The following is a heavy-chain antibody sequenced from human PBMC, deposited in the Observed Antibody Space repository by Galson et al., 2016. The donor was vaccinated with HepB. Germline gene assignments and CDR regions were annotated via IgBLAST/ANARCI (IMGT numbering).Heavy chain of an antibody. Sequence: TLSLTCTVSGGSISSGVHYWSWVRQHPGKGLEWIGYIFYTGGTYYNPSLQTRVTITVDTSQSQFSLNLNSVTAADTAVYYCARLGVTSRVYFYAMDVWGQGTTVTVSS. CDR2: IFYTGGT. D-gene: IGHD2-2*01. CDR1: GGSISSGVHY. CDR3: ARLGVTSRVYFYAMDV. V-gene: IGHV4-31*03. J-gene: IGHJ6*02.